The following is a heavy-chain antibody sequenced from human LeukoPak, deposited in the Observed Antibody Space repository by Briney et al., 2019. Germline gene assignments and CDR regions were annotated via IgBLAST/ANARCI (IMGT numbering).Heavy chain of an antibody. CDR2: INPSGGST. CDR3: ARVRYYDFWSVNYGMDV. Sequence: GASVKVSCKASGYTFTSYYMHWVRQAPGQGLEWMGIINPSGGSTSYAQKFQGRVTMTRDTSTSTVYMELSSLRSEDTAVYYCARVRYYDFWSVNYGMDVWGQGTTVTVSS. D-gene: IGHD3-3*01. V-gene: IGHV1-46*01. J-gene: IGHJ6*02. CDR1: GYTFTSYY.